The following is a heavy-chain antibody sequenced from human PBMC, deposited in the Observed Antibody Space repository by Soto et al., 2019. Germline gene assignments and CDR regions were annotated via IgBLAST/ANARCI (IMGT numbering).Heavy chain of an antibody. D-gene: IGHD3-9*01. V-gene: IGHV1-69*13. CDR3: ARDSILTGFVGMDV. J-gene: IGHJ6*02. CDR2: IIPIFGTA. Sequence: SVKVSCKAYGGKLSSYAISWVLQAPGQGLEWMGGIIPIFGTANYAQKFQGRVTITADESTSTAYMELSSLRSEDTAVYYCARDSILTGFVGMDVWGQGTTVTVSS. CDR1: GGKLSSYA.